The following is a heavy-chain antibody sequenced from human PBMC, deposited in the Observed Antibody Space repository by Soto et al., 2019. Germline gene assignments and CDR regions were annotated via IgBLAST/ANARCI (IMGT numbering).Heavy chain of an antibody. CDR3: AKGAYTGTYSSIDY. CDR1: GFTFSTCG. Sequence: QVQLVESGGGVVQPGRPLRLSCAASGFTFSTCGMQWVRQAPGKGLEWVALISFDGSNKYYADSVKGQFTISRDNSKNTLYLQMNSLRAEDSAVYYCAKGAYTGTYSSIDYWGQGTLVTVSS. CDR2: ISFDGSNK. J-gene: IGHJ4*02. D-gene: IGHD1-26*01. V-gene: IGHV3-30*18.